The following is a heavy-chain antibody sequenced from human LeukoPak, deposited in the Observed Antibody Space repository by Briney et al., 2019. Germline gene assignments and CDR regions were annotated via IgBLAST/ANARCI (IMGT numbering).Heavy chain of an antibody. Sequence: GGSLRLSYAFSGFTFRDIYISSTPQAPGQGLEWVSYVSGSSSYTNYVDSVKGRFTISRDNAKNSLYLQMNSLRAEDTAVYYCARIGVHYYAAWSYYNTLSVYFYPWGQGTLVTVSS. V-gene: IGHV3-11*03. D-gene: IGHD3-10*01. CDR2: VSGSSSYT. CDR3: ARIGVHYYAAWSYYNTLSVYFYP. CDR1: GFTFRDIY. J-gene: IGHJ5*02.